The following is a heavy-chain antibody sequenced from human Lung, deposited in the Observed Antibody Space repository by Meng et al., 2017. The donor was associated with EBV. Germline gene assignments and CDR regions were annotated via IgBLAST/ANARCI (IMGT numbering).Heavy chain of an antibody. D-gene: IGHD5-12*01. CDR1: NGSLSGYY. CDR3: ARRMTVAIDF. CDR2: INHSGST. Sequence: VQLQPGGAGLLKPSATLSLTCSVYNGSLSGYYWSWIRQPPGKGLEWIGEINHSGSTNYNPSLKSRVTISVDRSKNQFSLKVNSVTAADTAVYYCARRMTVAIDFWGQGTLVTVSS. V-gene: IGHV4-34*02. J-gene: IGHJ4*02.